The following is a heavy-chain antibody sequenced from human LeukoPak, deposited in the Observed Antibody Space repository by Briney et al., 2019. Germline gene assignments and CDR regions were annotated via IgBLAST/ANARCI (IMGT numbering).Heavy chain of an antibody. CDR1: GFTFSSYA. V-gene: IGHV3-23*01. D-gene: IGHD5-12*01. J-gene: IGHJ4*02. CDR2: ISGSGDNT. Sequence: GGSLRLSCAASGFTFSSYAMNWVRQAPGKGLEWVSTISGSGDNTYYADSVKGRFTISRDNSKNTLYLQMNSLRAGDTAIYYCAKAPQLGWLRDDYWGQGTLVTVSS. CDR3: AKAPQLGWLRDDY.